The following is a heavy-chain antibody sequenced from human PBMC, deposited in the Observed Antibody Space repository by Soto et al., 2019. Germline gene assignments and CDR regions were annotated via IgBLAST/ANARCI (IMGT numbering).Heavy chain of an antibody. CDR3: TRGPRPTSIGTGAF. CDR1: GFIFSKYW. CDR2: ITDDGSTT. D-gene: IGHD3-10*01. Sequence: EVKLVESGGGLFQPGGSLRLSCETSGFIFSKYWMHWVRQVPGKGPQWVARITDDGSTTYYAASVEGRFTISRDNAKNALYLQMTSLRADDTAVYYCTRGPRPTSIGTGAFWGQGTLVTVSS. J-gene: IGHJ4*02. V-gene: IGHV3-74*01.